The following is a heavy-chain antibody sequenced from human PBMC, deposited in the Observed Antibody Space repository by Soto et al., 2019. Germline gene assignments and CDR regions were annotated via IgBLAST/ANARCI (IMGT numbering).Heavy chain of an antibody. Sequence: PSQTLSLTCAISWGSVSSNTATWNWVRQSPSRGLEWLGRTYYRSNWNFDYALSVKSRITINPDTSKNQFYLQLNSLTPEDTAVYYCAGELDIHHGLGYWGPGTSVTVSS. CDR1: WGSVSSNTAT. V-gene: IGHV6-1*01. CDR2: TYYRSNWNF. D-gene: IGHD3-3*02. CDR3: AGELDIHHGLGY. J-gene: IGHJ4*02.